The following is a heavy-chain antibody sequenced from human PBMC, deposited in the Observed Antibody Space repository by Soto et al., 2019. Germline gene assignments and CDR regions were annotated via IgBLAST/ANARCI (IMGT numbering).Heavy chain of an antibody. CDR2: ISAYNGNT. Sequence: VASVKVACKASGYTFTSYGISWVRQAPGQGLERMGWISAYNGNTKYAQKLQGRVTMTTDTSTSTAYMELRSLRSVDTALYYFSRDPYSSGWYGWFDNWGQETLVTVSS. D-gene: IGHD6-19*01. J-gene: IGHJ4*02. CDR3: SRDPYSSGWYGWFDN. V-gene: IGHV1-18*01. CDR1: GYTFTSYG.